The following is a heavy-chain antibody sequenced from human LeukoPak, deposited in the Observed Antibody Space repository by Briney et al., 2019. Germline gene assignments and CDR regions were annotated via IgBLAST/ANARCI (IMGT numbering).Heavy chain of an antibody. Sequence: PGRSLRLSCAASGFTFSSYGMHWVRQAPGKGLEWVAVIWYDGSNKYYADSVKGRFTISRDNSKNTLYLQMNSLRAEDTAVYYCAKDPDYSSSSYFDYWGQGTLVTVSS. CDR3: AKDPDYSSSSYFDY. CDR1: GFTFSSYG. V-gene: IGHV3-33*06. D-gene: IGHD6-6*01. CDR2: IWYDGSNK. J-gene: IGHJ4*02.